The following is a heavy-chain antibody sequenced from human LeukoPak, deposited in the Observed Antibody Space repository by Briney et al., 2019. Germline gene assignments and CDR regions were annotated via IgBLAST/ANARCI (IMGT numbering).Heavy chain of an antibody. Sequence: GRSLRLSCAASGFTFDDYAMHWVRQAPGKGLEGVSGISWNSGSIGYADSVKGRFTISRDDAKNSLYLQMNSLRAEDTALYYCAKDLKRYSSGWYSGYFDLWGRGTLVTVSS. D-gene: IGHD6-19*01. V-gene: IGHV3-9*01. J-gene: IGHJ2*01. CDR3: AKDLKRYSSGWYSGYFDL. CDR1: GFTFDDYA. CDR2: ISWNSGSI.